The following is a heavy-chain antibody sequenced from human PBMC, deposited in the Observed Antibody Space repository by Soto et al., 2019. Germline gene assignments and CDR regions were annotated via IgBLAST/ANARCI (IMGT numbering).Heavy chain of an antibody. CDR1: GYTFTSYG. D-gene: IGHD3-16*02. CDR3: ARVADYVWGSYRSYGMDV. J-gene: IGHJ6*02. CDR2: ISAYNGNT. Sequence: ASVKVSCKASGYTFTSYGISWVRQAPGQGLEWMGWISAYNGNTNYAQKLQGRVTMTTDTSTNTAYMELRSLGSDDTAVYYCARVADYVWGSYRSYGMDVWGQGTTVTVSS. V-gene: IGHV1-18*04.